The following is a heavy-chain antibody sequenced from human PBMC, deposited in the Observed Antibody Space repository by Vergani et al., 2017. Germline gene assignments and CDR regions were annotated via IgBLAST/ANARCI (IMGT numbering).Heavy chain of an antibody. CDR1: GFTFGDYA. J-gene: IGHJ4*02. V-gene: IGHV3-49*04. CDR2: IRSKAYGGTT. Sequence: EVQLVESGGGLVQPGRSLRLSCTASGFTFGDYAMSWVRQAPGKGLEWVGFIRSKAYGGTTEYAASVKGRFTISRDDSKSIAYLQMNSLKTEDTAVYYCTRPRVTKVFDDWGQGTLVTVSS. CDR3: TRPRVTKVFDD. D-gene: IGHD4-17*01.